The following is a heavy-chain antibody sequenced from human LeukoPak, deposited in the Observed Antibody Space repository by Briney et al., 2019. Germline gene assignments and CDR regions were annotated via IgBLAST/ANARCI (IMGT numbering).Heavy chain of an antibody. J-gene: IGHJ1*01. Sequence: GGSLRLSCAASGFTFSSYSMSWVRQAPGKGLEWVSAISGSGGSTYYADSVKGRFTISRDNSKNTLYLQMNSLRAEDTAVYYCAKPEIGSARAEYFQHWGQGTLVTVSS. D-gene: IGHD3-10*01. CDR2: ISGSGGST. CDR1: GFTFSSYS. V-gene: IGHV3-23*01. CDR3: AKPEIGSARAEYFQH.